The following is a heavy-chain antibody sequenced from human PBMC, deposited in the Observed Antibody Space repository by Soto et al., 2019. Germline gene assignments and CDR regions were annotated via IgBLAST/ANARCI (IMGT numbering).Heavy chain of an antibody. V-gene: IGHV3-30*18. Sequence: GGSLRLSCAASGFTFSSYGMHWVRQAPGKGLEWVAVITYDGSNKYYADSVKGRFTISRDNSKNTLYLQMNSLRAEDTAVYYCAKGYGDQDYWGQGTLVTVSS. CDR1: GFTFSSYG. J-gene: IGHJ4*02. CDR2: ITYDGSNK. CDR3: AKGYGDQDY. D-gene: IGHD4-17*01.